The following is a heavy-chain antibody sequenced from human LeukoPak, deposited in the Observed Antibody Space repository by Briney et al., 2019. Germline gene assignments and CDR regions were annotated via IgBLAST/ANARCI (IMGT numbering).Heavy chain of an antibody. CDR1: GYSFTNYW. CDR3: ARRIPSSSGIIDY. Sequence: GESLKISCKGFGYSFTNYWIGWVRQMPGKGLEWMGIIYPGDSDTRYSPSFQGQVTISANKSISTAYLQWSSLKASDTAMYYCARRIPSSSGIIDYWGQGTLVTVSS. J-gene: IGHJ4*02. CDR2: IYPGDSDT. V-gene: IGHV5-51*01. D-gene: IGHD6-19*01.